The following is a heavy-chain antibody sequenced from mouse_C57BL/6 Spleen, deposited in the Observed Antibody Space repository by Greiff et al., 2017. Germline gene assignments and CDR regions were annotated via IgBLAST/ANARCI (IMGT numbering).Heavy chain of an antibody. Sequence: QVQLQQSGAELARPGASVKMSCKASGYTFTSYTMHWVKQRPGQGLEWIGYINPSSGYTKYNQKFKDKATLTADKSSSTAYMQLSSLTSEDAAVYYCARKGYDYEAWFAYWGQGTLVTVSA. V-gene: IGHV1-4*01. CDR2: INPSSGYT. J-gene: IGHJ3*01. D-gene: IGHD2-4*01. CDR1: GYTFTSYT. CDR3: ARKGYDYEAWFAY.